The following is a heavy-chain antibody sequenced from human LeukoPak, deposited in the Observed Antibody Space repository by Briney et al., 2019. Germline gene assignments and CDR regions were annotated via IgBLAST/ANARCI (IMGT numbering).Heavy chain of an antibody. CDR3: ASDSISINAFDA. D-gene: IGHD3-10*01. Sequence: ASETLSLTCTVSGGSFTTHYWSWIRQPPGKGLEWIGYISYIGSTNYNPSLKSRVTISIDTSKNEVSLMLTSVTAADTAVYYCASDSISINAFDAWGQGTMVTVSS. V-gene: IGHV4-59*11. CDR2: ISYIGST. CDR1: GGSFTTHY. J-gene: IGHJ3*01.